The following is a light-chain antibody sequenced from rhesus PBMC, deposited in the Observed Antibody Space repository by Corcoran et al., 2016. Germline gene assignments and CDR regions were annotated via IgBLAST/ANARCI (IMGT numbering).Light chain of an antibody. CDR2: EAS. V-gene: IGKV1-25*01. CDR1: QGITND. J-gene: IGKJ1*01. CDR3: QHYYRTPWT. Sequence: DIQMTQSPSSLSASVGDRVTITCRASQGITNDLAWYQQKPGETPKLLIYEASSLQSGIPSRFSGSGPGTDFTFTISSLQSEDFATYYCQHYYRTPWTFGQGTKVEIK.